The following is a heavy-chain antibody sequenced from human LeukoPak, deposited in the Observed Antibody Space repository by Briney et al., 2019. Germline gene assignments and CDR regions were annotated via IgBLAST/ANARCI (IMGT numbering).Heavy chain of an antibody. CDR2: INWNGGNT. Sequence: PGGSLRLSCAASGFTFDDYGMSWVRQAPGKGLEWVSGINWNGGNTGYADSVKGRFTISRDNAKNSLYLQMNSLRAEDTAVYYCTREDHSNYNYWGQGTLVTVSS. CDR1: GFTFDDYG. V-gene: IGHV3-20*04. D-gene: IGHD4-11*01. CDR3: TREDHSNYNY. J-gene: IGHJ4*02.